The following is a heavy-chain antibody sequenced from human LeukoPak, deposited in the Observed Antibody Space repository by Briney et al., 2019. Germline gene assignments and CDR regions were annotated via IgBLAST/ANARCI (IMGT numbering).Heavy chain of an antibody. V-gene: IGHV4-59*01. CDR3: ARGSFQVVVGPDC. CDR2: IYYSGST. CDR1: GGSISGYY. D-gene: IGHD3-22*01. Sequence: SETLSLTCTVSGGSISGYYWSWIRQPPGKGLEWIGNIYYSGSTNYNPSLKSRVTISVDTSKNQFPLRVSSVTAADTAVYYCARGSFQVVVGPDCWGQGTLVTVSA. J-gene: IGHJ4*02.